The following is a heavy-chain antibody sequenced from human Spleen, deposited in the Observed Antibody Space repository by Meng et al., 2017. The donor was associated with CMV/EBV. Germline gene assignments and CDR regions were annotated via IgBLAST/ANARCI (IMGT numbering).Heavy chain of an antibody. J-gene: IGHJ4*02. CDR3: AREIKQQLPRVVGY. Sequence: ASVKVSCKASGYTFTGYYMHWVRQAPGQGLEWMGWINPNSGGTNYAQKFQGRVTMTRDTSTSTVYMELSSLRSEDTALYYCAREIKQQLPRVVGYWGQGTLVTVSS. V-gene: IGHV1-2*02. CDR2: INPNSGGT. D-gene: IGHD6-13*01. CDR1: GYTFTGYY.